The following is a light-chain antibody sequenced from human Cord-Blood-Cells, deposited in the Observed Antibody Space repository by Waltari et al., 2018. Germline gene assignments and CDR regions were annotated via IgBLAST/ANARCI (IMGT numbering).Light chain of an antibody. CDR3: QQYNNGWT. Sequence: EIVMTQSPVTLSVSPGERVTLSCRASQSVSSNLAWYQQKPGQAPRLLIYGASTRATGIPARFSGSGSGTEFTLTISSLQSEDFAVYYCQQYNNGWTFGQGTKVEIK. V-gene: IGKV3-15*01. J-gene: IGKJ1*01. CDR1: QSVSSN. CDR2: GAS.